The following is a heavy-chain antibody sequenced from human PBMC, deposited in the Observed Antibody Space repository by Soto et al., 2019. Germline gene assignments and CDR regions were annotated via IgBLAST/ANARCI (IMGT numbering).Heavy chain of an antibody. D-gene: IGHD1-26*01. Sequence: QVQLVQSGAEVKKPGASVKVSCKASGYNFTNYGITWVRQAPGQGLEWMGWISAYNGDTVYAQNFQGRVTMTTDTSTSTAYMELRSLRSDDTAIYFCAREPEVGAIPMTPWGQGSLVTVSS. CDR3: AREPEVGAIPMTP. V-gene: IGHV1-18*01. CDR2: ISAYNGDT. CDR1: GYNFTNYG. J-gene: IGHJ5*02.